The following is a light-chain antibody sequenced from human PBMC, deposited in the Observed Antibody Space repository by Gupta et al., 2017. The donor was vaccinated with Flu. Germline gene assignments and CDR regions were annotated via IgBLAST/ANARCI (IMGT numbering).Light chain of an antibody. CDR3: LLYCGYCQRGI. V-gene: IGLV7-43*01. J-gene: IGLJ2*01. Sequence: QTVVTQESSLTVSPGGTVTLTCGSSTGPGTSGYHPNWFQQRPGQEPRDLIFSTDNKPPWTPARFSGSLLWGKAALTLSGVDPEDEADYYCLLYCGYCQRGIFGGGTRLTVL. CDR1: TGPGTSGYH. CDR2: STD.